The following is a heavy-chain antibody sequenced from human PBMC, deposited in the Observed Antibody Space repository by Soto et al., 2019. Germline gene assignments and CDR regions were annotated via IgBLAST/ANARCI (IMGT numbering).Heavy chain of an antibody. Sequence: SECLSLASTVSSGSISIFYWSWIRQTPGKGLEWIGYISSSGNTNYNPSLKSRVSISVDTSKNQFSLNLTSVTAADTGVYYCARAPMVLTRSYFDSWGQGTPVTVSS. J-gene: IGHJ4*02. V-gene: IGHV4-59*01. CDR1: SGSISIFY. CDR3: ARAPMVLTRSYFDS. D-gene: IGHD3-22*01. CDR2: ISSSGNT.